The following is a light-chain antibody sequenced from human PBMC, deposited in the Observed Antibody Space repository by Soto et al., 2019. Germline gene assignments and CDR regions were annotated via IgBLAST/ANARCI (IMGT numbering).Light chain of an antibody. V-gene: IGKV3-11*01. CDR2: DAS. Sequence: EIVLTQSPATLSLSPGERATLSCRASQSVSSYLAWYQQKPGQAPRLLIYDASNRATGIPARFSGSGSGTDFTLTISSREPEDFAVNYCQHRSNWPLTFGGGTKVEIK. CDR3: QHRSNWPLT. J-gene: IGKJ4*01. CDR1: QSVSSY.